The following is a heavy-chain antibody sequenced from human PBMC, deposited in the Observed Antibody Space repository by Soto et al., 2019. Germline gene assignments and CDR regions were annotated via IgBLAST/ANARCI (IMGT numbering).Heavy chain of an antibody. J-gene: IGHJ4*02. CDR2: INHSGST. CDR3: ARSHRTRITMVRAPHY. D-gene: IGHD3-10*01. Sequence: QVQLQQWGAGLLKPSETLSLTCAVYGGSFSGYYWSWIRQPPGKGLEWIGEINHSGSTNYNPSLKSRVTISVDTSKNQFSLKLSSVTAADTAVYYCARSHRTRITMVRAPHYWGQGTLVTVSS. CDR1: GGSFSGYY. V-gene: IGHV4-34*01.